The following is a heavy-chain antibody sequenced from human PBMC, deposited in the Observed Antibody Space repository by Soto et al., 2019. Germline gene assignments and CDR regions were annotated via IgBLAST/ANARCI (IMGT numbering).Heavy chain of an antibody. CDR3: AKAYRGVGVGWYFDC. CDR1: GFTFSSCA. CDR2: IGGTGSST. J-gene: IGHJ4*02. D-gene: IGHD3-10*01. Sequence: EVQMLESGGGLVQPGGSLRLSCAVSGFTFSSCAMSWVRQAPGKGLEWVSTIGGTGSSTYYADSVKGRFTISRDNSMNTMYLQMNTLRAEDTAIYYCAKAYRGVGVGWYFDCWGQGTLVTVSS. V-gene: IGHV3-23*01.